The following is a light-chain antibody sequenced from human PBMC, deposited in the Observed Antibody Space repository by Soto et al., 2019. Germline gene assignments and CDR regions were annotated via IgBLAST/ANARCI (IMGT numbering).Light chain of an antibody. CDR1: SNDVGGYNY. CDR2: EVS. CDR3: SSYTSTATRV. V-gene: IGLV2-14*01. J-gene: IGLJ3*02. Sequence: QSALTQPASVSGSPGQSITISCTGTSNDVGGYNYVSWYQQHPGKAPKLIIYEVSNRPSGVSNRFSGSKSGNTASLSISGLQAEDEADYYCSSYTSTATRVFGGGTKLTVL.